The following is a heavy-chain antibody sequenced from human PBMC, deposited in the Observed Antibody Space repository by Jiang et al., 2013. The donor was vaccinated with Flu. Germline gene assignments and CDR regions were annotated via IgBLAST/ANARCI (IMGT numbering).Heavy chain of an antibody. CDR3: ARVGYDSSGYYRFHLDY. Sequence: AEVNEAWGLTEGLLQGFWIHLHQLLSRHWVRQAPGQRLEWMGWINAGNGNTKYSQKFQGRVTITRDTSASTAYMELSSLRSEDTAVYYCARVGYDSSGYYRFHLDYWGQGTQVTVSS. V-gene: IGHV1-3*01. CDR1: IHLHQLL. J-gene: IGHJ4*02. CDR2: INAGNGNT. D-gene: IGHD3-22*01.